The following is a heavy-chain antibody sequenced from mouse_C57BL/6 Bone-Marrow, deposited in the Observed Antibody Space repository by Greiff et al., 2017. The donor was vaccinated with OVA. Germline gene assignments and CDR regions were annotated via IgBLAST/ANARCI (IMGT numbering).Heavy chain of an antibody. V-gene: IGHV5-17*01. Sequence: EVHLVESGGGLVKPGGSLKLSCAASGFTFSDYGMHWVRQAPEKGLEWVAYISSGSSTIYYADTVKGRFTISRDNAKNTLFLQMTSLRSEDTAMYYCARGYYYGSRGGYAMDYWGQGTSVTVSS. CDR2: ISSGSSTI. CDR3: ARGYYYGSRGGYAMDY. D-gene: IGHD1-1*01. J-gene: IGHJ4*01. CDR1: GFTFSDYG.